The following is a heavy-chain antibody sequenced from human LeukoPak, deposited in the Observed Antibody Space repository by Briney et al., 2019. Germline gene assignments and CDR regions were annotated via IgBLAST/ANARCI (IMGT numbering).Heavy chain of an antibody. CDR2: IIPIFGTA. J-gene: IGHJ6*03. V-gene: IGHV1-69*06. CDR1: GYTFTGYY. Sequence: ASVKVSCKASGYTFTGYYMHWVRQAPGQGLEWMGGIIPIFGTANYAQKFQGRVTITADKSTSTAYMELSSLRSEDTAVYYCARGVYDSSGYYSDYYYYMDVWGKGTTVTVSS. CDR3: ARGVYDSSGYYSDYYYYMDV. D-gene: IGHD3-22*01.